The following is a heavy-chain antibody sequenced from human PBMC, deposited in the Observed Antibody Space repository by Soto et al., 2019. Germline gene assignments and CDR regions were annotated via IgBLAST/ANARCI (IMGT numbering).Heavy chain of an antibody. J-gene: IGHJ6*02. D-gene: IGHD6-13*01. CDR3: ARDEAADATGGMDV. Sequence: QVQLVQSGAEVKKPGYSVKVSCKASGGTFSTYGINWVRQAPGQGLEWIGGIIPIFDTTNYAQKFQGKFTITADESTSTVYMELSGLRSDDTAVYYCARDEAADATGGMDVCGQGTRVTV. CDR1: GGTFSTYG. V-gene: IGHV1-69*01. CDR2: IIPIFDTT.